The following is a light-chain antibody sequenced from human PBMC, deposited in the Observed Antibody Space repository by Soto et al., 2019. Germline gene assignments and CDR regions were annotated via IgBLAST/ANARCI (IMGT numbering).Light chain of an antibody. CDR2: STS. Sequence: QTVATQEPSLTVSPGGTVTLTCASSAGAVTSAYYTNWLQQKPDQAPRALIYSTSEKHSWTPARFSGSLLGGKAALTLSAAQPEDEADYYCLLYYGGAQVLFGGGTKLTVL. J-gene: IGLJ2*01. CDR1: AGAVTSAYY. CDR3: LLYYGGAQVL. V-gene: IGLV7-43*01.